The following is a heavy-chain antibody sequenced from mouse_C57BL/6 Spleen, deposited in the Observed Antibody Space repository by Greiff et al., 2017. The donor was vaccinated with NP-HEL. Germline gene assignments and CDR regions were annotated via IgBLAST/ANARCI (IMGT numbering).Heavy chain of an antibody. J-gene: IGHJ2*01. CDR1: GYTFTSYW. D-gene: IGHD2-4*01. CDR2: IYPSDSET. CDR3: AGLRPPFDY. Sequence: QVQLQQPGAELVRPGSSVKLSCKASGYTFTSYWMDWVKQRPGQGLEWIGNIYPSDSETHYNQKFKDKATLTVDKSSSTAYMQLSSLTSEDSAVYYCAGLRPPFDYWGQGTTLTVSS. V-gene: IGHV1-61*01.